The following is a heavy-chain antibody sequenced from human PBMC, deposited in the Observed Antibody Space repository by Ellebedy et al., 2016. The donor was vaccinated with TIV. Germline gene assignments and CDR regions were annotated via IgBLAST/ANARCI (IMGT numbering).Heavy chain of an antibody. CDR3: ARRGGAAVDY. CDR1: GGSISSYY. CDR2: IYYSGST. J-gene: IGHJ4*02. D-gene: IGHD2-15*01. Sequence: MPSETLSLTCTVSGGSISSYYWSWIRQPPGKGLEWIGYIYYSGSTNYNPSLKSRVTISVDKSKNQFSLKLSSVTAADTAVYYCARRGGAAVDYWGQGTLVTVSS. V-gene: IGHV4-59*12.